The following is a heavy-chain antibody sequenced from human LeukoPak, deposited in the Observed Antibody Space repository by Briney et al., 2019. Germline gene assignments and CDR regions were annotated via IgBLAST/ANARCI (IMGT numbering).Heavy chain of an antibody. J-gene: IGHJ4*02. CDR2: INTNTGNP. V-gene: IGHV7-4-1*02. CDR3: ARLTYYYDSSSWTFDY. CDR1: GYTFTNYG. D-gene: IGHD3-22*01. Sequence: ASVKVSCKAPGYTFTNYGINWVRQAPGRGLEWMGWINTNTGNPTYAQGFTGRFVFSLDTSVSTAYLQISSLEAEDTAVYYCARLTYYYDSSSWTFDYWGQGTQVTVSS.